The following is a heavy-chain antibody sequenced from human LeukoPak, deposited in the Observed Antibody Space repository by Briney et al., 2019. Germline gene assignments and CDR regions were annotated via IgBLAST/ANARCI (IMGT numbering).Heavy chain of an antibody. CDR2: INPNSGGT. Sequence: ASVKVSCKASGYTFTGYYMHWVRQAPGQGLEWMGWINPNSGGTNYAQKFQGRVTMTRDTSISTAYMELSRLRSDDTAVYYCARGIAARKGESYMDVWGKGTTVTVSS. CDR3: ARGIAARKGESYMDV. D-gene: IGHD6-6*01. J-gene: IGHJ6*03. V-gene: IGHV1-2*02. CDR1: GYTFTGYY.